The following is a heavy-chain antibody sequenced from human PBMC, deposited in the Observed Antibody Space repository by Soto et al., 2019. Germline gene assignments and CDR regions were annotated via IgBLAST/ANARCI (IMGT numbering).Heavy chain of an antibody. Sequence: GSGPTLVNPTRPRTLTCTFSGVSLSTSAMCVSWIRQPPGKALEWLALIDWDDDKYYSTSLKTRLTISKDTSKNQVVLTMTNMDPVDTATYYCARNRPDSFIAASIDYWGQGTLVTVSS. CDR1: GVSLSTSAMC. J-gene: IGHJ4*02. CDR3: ARNRPDSFIAASIDY. CDR2: IDWDDDK. V-gene: IGHV2-70*01. D-gene: IGHD6-6*01.